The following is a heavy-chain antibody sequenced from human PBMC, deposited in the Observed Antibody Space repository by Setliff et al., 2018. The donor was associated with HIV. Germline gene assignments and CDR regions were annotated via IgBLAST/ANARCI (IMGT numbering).Heavy chain of an antibody. CDR2: FDPEDNKI. Sequence: ASVKVSCKVSGYTVTELSINWVRQAPGKGPEWTGGFDPEDNKIVYAQKSQGRVTTTEDTSTDTAYMELSSLRPEDTAVYYCATRIRDGHRGYGYFDFWGQGTLVTVSS. CDR3: ATRIRDGHRGYGYFDF. CDR1: GYTVTELS. V-gene: IGHV1-24*01. J-gene: IGHJ4*02. D-gene: IGHD5-12*01.